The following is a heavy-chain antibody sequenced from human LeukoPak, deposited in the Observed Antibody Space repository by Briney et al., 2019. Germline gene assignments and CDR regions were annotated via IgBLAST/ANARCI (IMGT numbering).Heavy chain of an antibody. CDR3: ARVSSSGGFGSYYFDY. D-gene: IGHD6-19*01. V-gene: IGHV3-7*05. J-gene: IGHJ4*02. CDR1: GFTFSSYW. CDR2: IKQDGSKK. Sequence: PGGSLRLSCAASGFTFSSYWMKWVRQAPGKGLEWVANIKQDGSKKYYVDSVKGRFTISRDSSKNTVYLQMSSLRTEDTALYYCARVSSSGGFGSYYFDYWGQGTLVTVSS.